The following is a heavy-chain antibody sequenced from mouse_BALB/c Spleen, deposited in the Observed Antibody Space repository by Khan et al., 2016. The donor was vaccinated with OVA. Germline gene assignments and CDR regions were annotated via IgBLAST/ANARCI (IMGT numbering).Heavy chain of an antibody. J-gene: IGHJ4*01. V-gene: IGHV3-1*02. CDR2: IYYSGSI. CDR1: GYSITSGYS. D-gene: IGHD2-1*01. CDR3: ARDGNYMDY. Sequence: QLQESGPDLVKPSQSLSLTCTVTGYSITSGYSWHWIRQFPGNKLEWMGYIYYSGSINYNPSLKSRISFLRDPSTNQFFFQLNSVTNEDTATYYCARDGNYMDYWGQGTSRTVSS.